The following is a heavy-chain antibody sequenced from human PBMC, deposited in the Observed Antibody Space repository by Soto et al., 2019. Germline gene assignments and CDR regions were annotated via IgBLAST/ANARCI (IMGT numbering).Heavy chain of an antibody. CDR3: TSLRRIRGGYHFARFFDS. J-gene: IGHJ4*02. CDR2: IYYSGST. Sequence: SETLSRTCTVSGGSISSSSYYWGWILQPPGKGLEWIGSIYYSGSTYYNPSLKSRVTISVDTSKNQFSLKLSSVTAEDSAVYYCTSLRRIRGGYHFARFFDSCGKGTLVPVSS. V-gene: IGHV4-39*01. CDR1: GGSISSSSYY. D-gene: IGHD3-10*01.